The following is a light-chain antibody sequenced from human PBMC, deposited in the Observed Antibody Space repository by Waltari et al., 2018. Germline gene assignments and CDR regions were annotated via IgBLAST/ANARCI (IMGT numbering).Light chain of an antibody. V-gene: IGKV1-8*01. CDR3: QQYYDYQRS. CDR1: QSVSTY. Sequence: IQMTQSPSSLSASGGDRVTITCRASQSVSTYLAWYQQKPGKAPKLLIYAASTLQRGVPLRFSGSGSGTDFTLSISCLQSEDFATYYCQQYYDYQRSFGQGTKVEIK. J-gene: IGKJ1*01. CDR2: AAS.